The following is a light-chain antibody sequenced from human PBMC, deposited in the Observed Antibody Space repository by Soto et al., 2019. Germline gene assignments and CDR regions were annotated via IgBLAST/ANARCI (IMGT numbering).Light chain of an antibody. V-gene: IGKV3-20*01. J-gene: IGKJ1*01. CDR1: QSVSSY. CDR2: DAS. CDR3: QQDGSSPRT. Sequence: ELVKTPSPPPLSLSPREGATLTCRASQSVSSYLAWYQQKPGQAPRLLIYDASIRATGIPARFSGSGSGTDFTLTISRLEPEDFAVYYCQQDGSSPRTFGQGTKVDIK.